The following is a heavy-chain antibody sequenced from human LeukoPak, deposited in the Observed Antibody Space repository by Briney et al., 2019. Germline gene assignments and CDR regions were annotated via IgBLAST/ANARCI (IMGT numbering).Heavy chain of an antibody. J-gene: IGHJ4*02. D-gene: IGHD3-22*01. CDR3: TSSSGFYPTGFDY. CDR2: IRSKAYGGTT. Sequence: GGSLRLSCTASGFTFGDFAMNWVRQAPGKGLEWVAFIRSKAYGGTTEYAASVKGRFTVSRDDSKGIAYLQLDSLKTEDTAVYYCTSSSGFYPTGFDYWGQGTLVTVSA. CDR1: GFTFGDFA. V-gene: IGHV3-49*04.